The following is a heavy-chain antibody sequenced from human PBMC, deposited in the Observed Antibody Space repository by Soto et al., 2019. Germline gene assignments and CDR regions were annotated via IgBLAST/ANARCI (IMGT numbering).Heavy chain of an antibody. CDR1: GFTLSSYS. CDR2: ISSSSRTI. V-gene: IGHV3-48*01. J-gene: IGHJ5*02. CDR3: ARDRFDYYDSSGYWRFDP. D-gene: IGHD3-22*01. Sequence: GGSLRLSCAGSGFTLSSYSMNWVRQAPGKGLEWVSYISSSSRTIYYADSVKGRFTISRDNAKNSLYLQMNSLRAEDTAVYYCARDRFDYYDSSGYWRFDPWGQGTLVTVSS.